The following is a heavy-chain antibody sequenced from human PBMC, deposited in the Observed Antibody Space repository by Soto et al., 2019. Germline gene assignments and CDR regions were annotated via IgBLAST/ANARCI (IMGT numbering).Heavy chain of an antibody. Sequence: SETLSLTCTVSGGSISSYYWSWIRQPPGKGLEWIGYIYYSGSTNYNPSLKSRVTISVDTSKNQFSLKLSSVTAADTAVYYCASYTRGQWLVYWGQGTLVTVSS. CDR3: ASYTRGQWLVY. D-gene: IGHD6-19*01. CDR2: IYYSGST. V-gene: IGHV4-59*01. CDR1: GGSISSYY. J-gene: IGHJ4*02.